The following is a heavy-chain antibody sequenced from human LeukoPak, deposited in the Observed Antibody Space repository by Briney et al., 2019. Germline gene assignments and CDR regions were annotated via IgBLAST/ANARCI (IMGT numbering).Heavy chain of an antibody. Sequence: GASVKVSCKASGYTFTGYCMHWVRQAPGQGLEWMGWINPNSGGTNYAQKFQGRVTMTRDTSISTAYMELSRLRSDDTAVYYCATGYNWNDPWFDPWGQGTLVTVSS. V-gene: IGHV1-2*02. CDR2: INPNSGGT. CDR3: ATGYNWNDPWFDP. D-gene: IGHD1-20*01. CDR1: GYTFTGYC. J-gene: IGHJ5*02.